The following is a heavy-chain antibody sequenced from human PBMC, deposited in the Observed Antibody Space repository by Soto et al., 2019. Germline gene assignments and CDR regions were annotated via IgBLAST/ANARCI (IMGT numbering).Heavy chain of an antibody. CDR2: ISANGVST. D-gene: IGHD1-1*01. J-gene: IGHJ4*02. CDR3: AKTNLEPSDY. V-gene: IGHV3-23*01. Sequence: GGSLRLSCAASGFTFTNYAMSWVRQAPGKGLEWVSGISANGVSTFYADSVKGRFTISRDNSKNTLYLQMSSLRAEDTALYYCAKTNLEPSDYWGQGTLVTVSS. CDR1: GFTFTNYA.